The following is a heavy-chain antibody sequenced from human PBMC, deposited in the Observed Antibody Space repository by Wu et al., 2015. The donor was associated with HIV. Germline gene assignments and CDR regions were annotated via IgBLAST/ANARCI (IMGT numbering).Heavy chain of an antibody. CDR2: INPNSGGT. V-gene: IGHV1-2*02. CDR3: ARVFFIVAVAGTSDAFDI. CDR1: GYTFTGYY. J-gene: IGHJ3*02. D-gene: IGHD6-19*01. Sequence: QVQLVQSGAEVKKPGASVKVSCKASGYTFTGYYMHWVRQAPGQGLEWMGWINPNSGGTNYAQKFQGRVTMTRDTSISTAYMELSRLRSDDTAVYYCARVFFIVAVAGTSDAFDIWGQGQWSPFSS.